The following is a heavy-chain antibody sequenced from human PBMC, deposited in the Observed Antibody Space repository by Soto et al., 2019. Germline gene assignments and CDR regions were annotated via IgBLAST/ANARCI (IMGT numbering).Heavy chain of an antibody. D-gene: IGHD3-9*01. CDR2: IIPIFGTA. V-gene: IGHV1-69*12. J-gene: IGHJ6*02. CDR1: GGTFSSYA. Sequence: VQLVQSGAEVKKPGSSVKVSCKASGGTFSSYAISWVRQAPGQGLEWMGGIIPIFGTANYAQKFQGRVTITADESTSXXYMELSSLRSEDTAVYYCARDPEYYDILTGYGMDVWGQGTTVTVSS. CDR3: ARDPEYYDILTGYGMDV.